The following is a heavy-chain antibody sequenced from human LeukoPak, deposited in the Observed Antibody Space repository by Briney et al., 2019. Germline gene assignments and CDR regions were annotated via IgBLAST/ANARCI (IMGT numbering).Heavy chain of an antibody. Sequence: KPGESLKISCKGSGYIFTSYWIGWVRQMPGKGLEWMGIIYPGDSDTRYSPAFQGQVTISADKSISAAYLQWSSLKASDTAMYYCARHDDGDGYSGFDAFDIWGQGTMVTVSS. CDR1: GYIFTSYW. CDR2: IYPGDSDT. D-gene: IGHD5-24*01. J-gene: IGHJ3*02. V-gene: IGHV5-51*01. CDR3: ARHDDGDGYSGFDAFDI.